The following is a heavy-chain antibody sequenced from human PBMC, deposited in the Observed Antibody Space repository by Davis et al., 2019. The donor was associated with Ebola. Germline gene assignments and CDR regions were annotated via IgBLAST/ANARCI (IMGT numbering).Heavy chain of an antibody. J-gene: IGHJ3*02. CDR1: GYTLTRYG. Sequence: ASVKVSCKASGYTLTRYGISWVRQAPGQGLEWMGWISAYNDYTNYAQILQGRVTMTTDTSTGTAYMELRSLRSDDTAVYFCARTSIVGTTTTASDIWGQGTKVTVSS. V-gene: IGHV1-18*04. CDR3: ARTSIVGTTTTASDI. D-gene: IGHD1-26*01. CDR2: ISAYNDYT.